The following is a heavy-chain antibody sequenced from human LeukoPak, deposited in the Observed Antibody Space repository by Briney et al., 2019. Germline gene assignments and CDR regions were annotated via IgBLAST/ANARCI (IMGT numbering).Heavy chain of an antibody. CDR2: ISYAGSNK. J-gene: IGHJ4*02. D-gene: IGHD6-19*01. V-gene: IGHV3-30*04. CDR1: GFTSSSYA. CDR3: ARDSFRWLARTLDY. Sequence: PVGTLRLSCAASGFTSSSYAMTWVRQAPGPGLEWVAVISYAGSNKYYADSVTGRFTISRDNSKNTLYLQMNSMRSEDTTVYYCARDSFRWLARTLDYWGQGTLVTVSS.